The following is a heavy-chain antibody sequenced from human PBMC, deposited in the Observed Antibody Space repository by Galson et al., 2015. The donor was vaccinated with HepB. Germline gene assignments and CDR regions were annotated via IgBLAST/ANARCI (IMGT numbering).Heavy chain of an antibody. D-gene: IGHD4-11*01. CDR2: ISPDGNNK. J-gene: IGHJ5*02. CDR1: GVTFSNAG. V-gene: IGHV3-30*18. CDR3: AKGPYSNILLSGGWFDP. Sequence: SLRLSCAASGVTFSNAGMHWVRQAPGKGLEWVASISPDGNNKLYVDSVKGRFTISRDNSKNTLFLQMNSLTGEDTAVYYCAKGPYSNILLSGGWFDPWGQ.